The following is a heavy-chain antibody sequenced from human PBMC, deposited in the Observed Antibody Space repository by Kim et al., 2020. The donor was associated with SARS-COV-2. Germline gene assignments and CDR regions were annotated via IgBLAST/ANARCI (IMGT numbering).Heavy chain of an antibody. D-gene: IGHD5-18*01. CDR3: AREGYSYSNYGMDV. CDR2: IWYDGSNK. V-gene: IGHV3-33*08. CDR1: GFTFSSYG. J-gene: IGHJ6*02. Sequence: GGSLRLSCAASGFTFSSYGMHWVRQAPGKGLEWVAVIWYDGSNKYYADSVKGRFTISRDNSKNTLYLQMNSLRAEDTAVYYCAREGYSYSNYGMDVWGQGTTVTVSS.